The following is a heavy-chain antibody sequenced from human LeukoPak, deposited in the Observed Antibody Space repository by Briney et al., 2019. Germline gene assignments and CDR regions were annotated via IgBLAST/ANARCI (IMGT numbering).Heavy chain of an antibody. J-gene: IGHJ6*03. Sequence: PGGSLRLSCAASGFTFSDYYMSWIRQAPGKGLEWVSYISSSGSTIYYADSVKGRFTISRDNAKNSLYLQMNSLRAEDTAVYYCARDDCSSTSCYSGYYMDVWGKGTTVTISS. D-gene: IGHD2-2*01. CDR1: GFTFSDYY. CDR3: ARDDCSSTSCYSGYYMDV. CDR2: ISSSGSTI. V-gene: IGHV3-11*01.